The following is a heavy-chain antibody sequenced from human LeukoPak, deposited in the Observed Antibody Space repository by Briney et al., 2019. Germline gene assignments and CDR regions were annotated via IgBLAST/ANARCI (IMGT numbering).Heavy chain of an antibody. D-gene: IGHD6-19*01. CDR3: ASSPYSSGWYGLPFDC. CDR2: INPNSGGT. V-gene: IGHV1-2*02. Sequence: ASVTVSCKASGYTFTGYYMHWVRQAPGQGLEWMGWINPNSGGTNYAQKFQGRVTMTRDTSISTAYMELSRLRSDDTAVYYCASSPYSSGWYGLPFDCWGQGTLVTVSS. J-gene: IGHJ4*02. CDR1: GYTFTGYY.